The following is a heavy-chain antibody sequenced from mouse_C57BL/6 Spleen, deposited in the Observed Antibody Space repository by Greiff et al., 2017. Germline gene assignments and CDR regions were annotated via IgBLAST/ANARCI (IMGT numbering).Heavy chain of an antibody. J-gene: IGHJ3*01. D-gene: IGHD1-1*01. CDR2: IYPGDGDT. CDR1: GYAFSSYW. CDR3: ARGSSYPLWFAY. Sequence: VQLQQSGAELVKPGASVKISCKASGYAFSSYWMNWVKQRPGKGLEWIGQIYPGDGDTNYNGKFKGKATLTADKSSSTAYMQLSSLTSEDSAVYFCARGSSYPLWFAYWGQGTLVTVSA. V-gene: IGHV1-80*01.